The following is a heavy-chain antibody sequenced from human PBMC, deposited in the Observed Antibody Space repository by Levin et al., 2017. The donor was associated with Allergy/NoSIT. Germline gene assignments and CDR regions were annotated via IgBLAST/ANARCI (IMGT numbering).Heavy chain of an antibody. J-gene: IGHJ6*02. CDR1: GGSFSGYY. Sequence: SETLSLTCAVYGGSFSGYYWSWIRQPPGKGLEWIGEINHSGSTNYNPSLKSRVTISVDTSKNQFSLKLSSVTAADTAVYYCARVGLGYCSSTSCYPTYGMDVWGQGTTVTVSS. D-gene: IGHD2-2*01. CDR2: INHSGST. CDR3: ARVGLGYCSSTSCYPTYGMDV. V-gene: IGHV4-34*01.